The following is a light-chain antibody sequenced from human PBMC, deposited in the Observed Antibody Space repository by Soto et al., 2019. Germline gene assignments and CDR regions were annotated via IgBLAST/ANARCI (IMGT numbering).Light chain of an antibody. J-gene: IGLJ2*01. CDR1: SGHSNYA. CDR3: QTWGSGIVV. CDR2: LNSDGSH. V-gene: IGLV4-69*01. Sequence: QSVLTKSPSASASLGASVKLTCTLSSGHSNYAIAWHQQQSEKGPRYLMNLNSDGSHTKGDGIPDRFSGSSSGAERYLTIASLQSEDEADYYCQTWGSGIVVFGGGTKVTVL.